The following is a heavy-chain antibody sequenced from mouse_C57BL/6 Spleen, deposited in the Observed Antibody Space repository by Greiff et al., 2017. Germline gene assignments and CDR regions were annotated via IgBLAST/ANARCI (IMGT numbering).Heavy chain of an antibody. J-gene: IGHJ2*01. Sequence: EVKLVESGGDLVKPGGSLKLSCAASGFTFSSYGMSWVRQTPAKRLEWVATISSGGSYTYSPDSVKGRFTISRDNAKNTLYLQMSSLKSEDTAMYYCAGRGDYGGNEGWGHGTTLTVAS. D-gene: IGHD2-4*01. CDR2: ISSGGSYT. CDR3: AGRGDYGGNEG. V-gene: IGHV5-6*02. CDR1: GFTFSSYG.